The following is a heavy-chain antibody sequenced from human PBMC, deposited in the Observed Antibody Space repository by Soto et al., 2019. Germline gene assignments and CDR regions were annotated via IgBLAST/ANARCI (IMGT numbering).Heavy chain of an antibody. CDR2: ISAYDGYT. Sequence: DSVNGSCKASGYTFTSYFINWVRQAPGQGLEWLGWISAYDGYTNYAQILQGRVSMTTDTSTKTAYMELRSLRSDDTAMYYCARGGFYDSSGARNYYYYGMNVWGQGTTVTVSS. V-gene: IGHV1-18*01. CDR1: GYTFTSYF. CDR3: ARGGFYDSSGARNYYYYGMNV. J-gene: IGHJ6*02. D-gene: IGHD3-22*01.